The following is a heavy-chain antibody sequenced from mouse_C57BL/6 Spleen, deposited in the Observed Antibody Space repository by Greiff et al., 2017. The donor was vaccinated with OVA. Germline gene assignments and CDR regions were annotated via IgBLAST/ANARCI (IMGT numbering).Heavy chain of an antibody. Sequence: VQLQQPGAELVRPGSSVKLSCKASGYTFTSYWMDWVKQRPGQGLEWIGNIYPSDSETHYNQKFKDKATLTVDKSSSTAYMQLSSLTSEDSAVYYCARGNDPLFAYWGQGTLVTVSA. CDR3: ARGNDPLFAY. J-gene: IGHJ3*01. CDR1: GYTFTSYW. D-gene: IGHD2-3*01. V-gene: IGHV1-61*01. CDR2: IYPSDSET.